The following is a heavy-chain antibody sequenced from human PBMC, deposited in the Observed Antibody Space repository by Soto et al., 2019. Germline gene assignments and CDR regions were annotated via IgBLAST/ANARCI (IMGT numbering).Heavy chain of an antibody. CDR3: ARGQSIGSSSWYVDY. CDR2: ISGSGGST. J-gene: IGHJ4*02. Sequence: GGSLRLSCAASGFSLSSYAMSWVRQAPGKGLEWVSVISGSGGSTYYADSVKGRFTISRDNSKNTLSLQMNSLRAEDTAVYYCARGQSIGSSSWYVDYWGQGTLVTVSS. D-gene: IGHD6-13*01. CDR1: GFSLSSYA. V-gene: IGHV3-23*01.